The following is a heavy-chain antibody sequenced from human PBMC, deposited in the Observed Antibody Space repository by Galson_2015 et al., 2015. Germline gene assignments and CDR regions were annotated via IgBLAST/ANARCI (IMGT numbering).Heavy chain of an antibody. CDR2: ISSSSSYI. Sequence: SLRLSCAASGFTFSSYSMNWVRQAPGKGLEWVSSISSSSSYIYYADSVKGRFTISRDNAKNSLYLQMNSLRAEDMAVYYCAREGYYGSGKWGYFDYWGQGTLVTVSS. J-gene: IGHJ4*02. V-gene: IGHV3-21*01. CDR1: GFTFSSYS. D-gene: IGHD3-10*01. CDR3: AREGYYGSGKWGYFDY.